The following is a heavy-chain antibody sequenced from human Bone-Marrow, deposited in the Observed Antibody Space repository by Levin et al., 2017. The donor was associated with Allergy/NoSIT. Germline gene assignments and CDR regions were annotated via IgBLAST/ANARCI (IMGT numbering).Heavy chain of an antibody. CDR3: ARDPLGNRANYFDY. J-gene: IGHJ4*02. D-gene: IGHD1-14*01. CDR1: GFTFSSYS. V-gene: IGHV3-21*01. CDR2: ISSSSSYI. Sequence: PGGSLRLSCAASGFTFSSYSMNWVRQAPGKGLEWVSSISSSSSYIYYADSVKGRFTISRDNAKNSLYLQMNSLRAEDTAVYYCARDPLGNRANYFDYWGQGTLVTVSS.